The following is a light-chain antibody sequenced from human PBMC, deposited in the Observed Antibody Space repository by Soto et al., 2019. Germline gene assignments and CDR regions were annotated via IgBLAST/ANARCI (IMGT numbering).Light chain of an antibody. V-gene: IGKV3-15*01. CDR3: QQSNNWPLT. J-gene: IGKJ4*01. CDR2: GAS. CDR1: QSVTSN. Sequence: EIVMTQSPATLSVSPGERATLSCRASQSVTSNLAWYQQKPGQPPRRLIYGASTRATGIPARFSGSGSGTEFPLTVSSLQSEDFAVYYCQQSNNWPLTFGGGTKVEIK.